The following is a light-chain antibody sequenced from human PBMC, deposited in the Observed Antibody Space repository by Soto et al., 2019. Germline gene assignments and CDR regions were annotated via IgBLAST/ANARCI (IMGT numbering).Light chain of an antibody. CDR3: QQRSNWPGVT. V-gene: IGKV3-11*01. CDR1: QSVSSY. CDR2: DAS. Sequence: EIVLTQSPATLSLSPGERATLSCRASQSVSSYLAWYQQKPGQAPRLLIYDASNRATGIPARFSGSGSGTDLTLTISSLETEDFPVYYCQQRSNWPGVTFGPGTKVDIK. J-gene: IGKJ3*01.